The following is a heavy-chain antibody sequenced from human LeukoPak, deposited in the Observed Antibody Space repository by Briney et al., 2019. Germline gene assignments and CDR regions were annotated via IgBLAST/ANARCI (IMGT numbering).Heavy chain of an antibody. D-gene: IGHD6-13*01. CDR3: ATPMSGYSNSWSADH. CDR2: IIPVLGIT. V-gene: IGHV1-69*04. Sequence: SVKVSCKASGGSFSSYAITWVRQAPGQALEWMGMIIPVLGITNYAQKFQGRVTITADKSTGTAYMQLSSLRSEDTAMYYCATPMSGYSNSWSADHWGQGTLVTVSS. J-gene: IGHJ4*02. CDR1: GGSFSSYA.